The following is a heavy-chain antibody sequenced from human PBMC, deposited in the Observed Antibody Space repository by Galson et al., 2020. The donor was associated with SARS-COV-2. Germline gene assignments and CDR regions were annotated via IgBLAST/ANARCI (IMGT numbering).Heavy chain of an antibody. J-gene: IGHJ4*02. CDR1: GFIFGSHA. D-gene: IGHD3-3*01. Sequence: GESLKISCAASGFIFGSHAMNWVRRAPGKGLEWVSLIGGSSRTTYYADSVKGRFTISRDNAKNTLYLQMNSLRAEDTAVYYCARGTIFGVARAYFDYWGQGNLVTVSS. CDR2: IGGSSRTT. V-gene: IGHV3-23*01. CDR3: ARGTIFGVARAYFDY.